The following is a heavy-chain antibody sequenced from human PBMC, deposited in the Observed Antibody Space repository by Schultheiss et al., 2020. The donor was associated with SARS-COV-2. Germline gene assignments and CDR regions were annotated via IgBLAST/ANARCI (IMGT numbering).Heavy chain of an antibody. V-gene: IGHV3-33*01. CDR3: ARDSDSGFDY. CDR2: IWYDGSNK. J-gene: IGHJ4*02. D-gene: IGHD2-15*01. CDR1: GFTFSSYG. Sequence: GGSLRLSCAASGFTFSSYGMHWVRQAPGKGLEWVAVIWYDGSNKYYADSVKGRFTISRDNAKNSLYLQVNSLRAEDTAVYYCARDSDSGFDYWGQGTLVTVSS.